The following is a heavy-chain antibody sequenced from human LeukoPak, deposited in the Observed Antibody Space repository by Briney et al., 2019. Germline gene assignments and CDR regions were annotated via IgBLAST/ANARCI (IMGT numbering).Heavy chain of an antibody. Sequence: ASVKVSCKAPGYTFTSYYMHWVRQAPGQGLEWMGWINRNSGGTNYAQKFQGRVTMTRDTSISTAYMELSRLRSDDTAVYYCARDLGTYCSSTSCLNWFDPWGQGTLVTVSS. CDR3: ARDLGTYCSSTSCLNWFDP. J-gene: IGHJ5*02. V-gene: IGHV1-2*02. D-gene: IGHD2-2*01. CDR1: GYTFTSYY. CDR2: INRNSGGT.